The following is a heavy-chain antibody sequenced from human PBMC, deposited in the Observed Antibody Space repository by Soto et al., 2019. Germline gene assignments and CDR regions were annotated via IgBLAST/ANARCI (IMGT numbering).Heavy chain of an antibody. V-gene: IGHV3-30*18. D-gene: IGHD2-2*01. CDR2: ISYDGRNK. CDR3: AKVPAAPGDYFGMDV. CDR1: GFTFSSYG. J-gene: IGHJ6*02. Sequence: GGSLRLSCAASGFTFSSYGVHWVRQAPGRGLEWVALISYDGRNKFYADSVKGRFNISRDNSKNTLYLEMNSLRVEDTAVYYCAKVPAAPGDYFGMDVWGQGTTVTVSS.